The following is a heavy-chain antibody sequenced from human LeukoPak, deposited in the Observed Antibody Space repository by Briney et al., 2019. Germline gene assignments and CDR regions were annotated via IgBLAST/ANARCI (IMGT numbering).Heavy chain of an antibody. J-gene: IGHJ5*02. V-gene: IGHV4-39*01. CDR3: ARQAGSRGNWFDP. D-gene: IGHD3-10*01. CDR2: THYTGTA. Sequence: SETLSLTCIVSGGSISISSFYWAWIRQPPGKGLEWIGSTHYTGTAFYNPSLQSRVTISVDTSKNQFSLKVTSVTAADTALYYCARQAGSRGNWFDPRGQGTPVTVSS. CDR1: GGSISISSFY.